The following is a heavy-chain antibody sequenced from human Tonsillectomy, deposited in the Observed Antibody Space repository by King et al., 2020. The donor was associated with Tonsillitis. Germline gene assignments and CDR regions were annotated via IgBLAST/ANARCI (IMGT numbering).Heavy chain of an antibody. CDR2: IRSKNYGGTP. D-gene: IGHD5-12*01. CDR3: TAPSGGGYSGFDI. CDR1: GFTFGDYA. V-gene: IGHV3-49*03. J-gene: IGHJ3*02. Sequence: EVQLVESGGGLVQPGRSLRLSCTSSGFTFGDYAMSWFRRAPGKGLEWVGFIRSKNYGGTPEYAASVEGRFTISRDDAKSIAYLQMNSLRIEDTAVYYCTAPSGGGYSGFDIWGQGTMVTVSS.